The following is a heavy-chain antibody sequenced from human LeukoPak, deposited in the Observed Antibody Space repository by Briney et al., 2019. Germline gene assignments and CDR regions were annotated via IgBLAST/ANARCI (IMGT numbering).Heavy chain of an antibody. D-gene: IGHD3-22*01. Sequence: LVKVSCKASGGTFSSYAISWVRQAPGQGLEWMGGIIPIFGTANYAQKFQGRVTITADKSTSTAYMELSSLRSEDTAVYYCASQNYYDSSGYYYDAFDIWGQGTMVTVSS. J-gene: IGHJ3*02. CDR2: IIPIFGTA. V-gene: IGHV1-69*06. CDR1: GGTFSSYA. CDR3: ASQNYYDSSGYYYDAFDI.